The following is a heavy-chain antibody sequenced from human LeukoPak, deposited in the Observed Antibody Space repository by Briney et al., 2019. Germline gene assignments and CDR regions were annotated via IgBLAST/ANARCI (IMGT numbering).Heavy chain of an antibody. CDR1: VGSISSYY. D-gene: IGHD3-9*01. Sequence: PSETLSLTCTVSVGSISSYYWSWLRQPAGKGLEWIGRIYTSGSTNYNPSLKSRVPMSVDTSKNQFSLKLGSVTAADTAVYYCARTPYYDILTGWSDHYYPGMDVWGQGTTVTVSS. CDR2: IYTSGST. J-gene: IGHJ6*02. V-gene: IGHV4-4*07. CDR3: ARTPYYDILTGWSDHYYPGMDV.